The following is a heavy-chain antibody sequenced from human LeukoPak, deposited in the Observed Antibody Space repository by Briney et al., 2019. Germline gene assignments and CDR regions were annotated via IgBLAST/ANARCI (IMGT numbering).Heavy chain of an antibody. J-gene: IGHJ5*02. CDR1: GGSISSSSYY. V-gene: IGHV4-39*07. CDR3: AGDTWNYLSRWFDP. CDR2: IYYSGST. D-gene: IGHD1-7*01. Sequence: SETLSLTCTVSGGSISSSSYYWGWIRQPPGKGLEWIGSIYYSGSTYYNPSLKSRVTISEDTSKNQFSLKLSSVTAPDTAVYYWAGDTWNYLSRWFDPWGRGTWVPVSS.